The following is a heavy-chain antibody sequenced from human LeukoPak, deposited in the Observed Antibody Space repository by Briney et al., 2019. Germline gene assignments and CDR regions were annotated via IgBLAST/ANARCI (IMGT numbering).Heavy chain of an antibody. Sequence: PGGSLRLSCTASGFTFSSYAMNWVRQAPGKGLEWVSAISGSGGSTYYADSVKGRFTISRDNSKNTLYLQMNSLRAEDTAVYYCAKVYCTNGVCYFFDYWGQGTLVTVSS. CDR3: AKVYCTNGVCYFFDY. V-gene: IGHV3-23*01. CDR1: GFTFSSYA. CDR2: ISGSGGST. J-gene: IGHJ4*02. D-gene: IGHD2-8*01.